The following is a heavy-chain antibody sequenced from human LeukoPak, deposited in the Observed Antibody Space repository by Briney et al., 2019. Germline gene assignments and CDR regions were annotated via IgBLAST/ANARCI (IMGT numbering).Heavy chain of an antibody. V-gene: IGHV3-74*01. J-gene: IGHJ6*02. CDR2: INSDGSST. Sequence: GGSLRLSCAASGFTFSSYWMHWVRQAPGKGLVWVSRINSDGSSTSYADSVKGRFTISRDNSKNTLYLQMNSLRAEDTAVYYCAKNPYDGYYYYGMDVWGQGTTVTVSS. CDR3: AKNPYDGYYYYGMDV. CDR1: GFTFSSYW. D-gene: IGHD3-22*01.